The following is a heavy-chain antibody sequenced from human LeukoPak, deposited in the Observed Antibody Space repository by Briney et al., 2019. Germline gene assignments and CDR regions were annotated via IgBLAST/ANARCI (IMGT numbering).Heavy chain of an antibody. CDR1: GYTFTGYY. CDR3: ARVHYYGSGSFQPFDY. V-gene: IGHV1-2*02. CDR2: INPNSGGT. D-gene: IGHD3-10*01. Sequence: ASVKVSCKASGYTFTGYYMHWVRQAPGQGLEWMGWINPNSGGTNYAQKFQGRVTMTRDTSISTAYMELSRLRSDDTAVYSCARVHYYGSGSFQPFDYWGQGTLVTVSS. J-gene: IGHJ4*02.